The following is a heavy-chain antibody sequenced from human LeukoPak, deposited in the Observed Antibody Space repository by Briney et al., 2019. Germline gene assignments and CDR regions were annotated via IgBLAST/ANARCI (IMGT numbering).Heavy chain of an antibody. J-gene: IGHJ4*02. CDR1: GGSFGGYY. CDR2: INHSGST. V-gene: IGHV4-34*01. Sequence: SETLSLTCAVYGGSFGGYYWSWIRQPPGKGLEWIGEINHSGSTNYNPSLKSRVTISVDTSKNQFSLKLSSVTAADTAVYYCARGHYKYYDFWSGLYYFDYWGQGTLVTVSS. CDR3: ARGHYKYYDFWSGLYYFDY. D-gene: IGHD3-3*01.